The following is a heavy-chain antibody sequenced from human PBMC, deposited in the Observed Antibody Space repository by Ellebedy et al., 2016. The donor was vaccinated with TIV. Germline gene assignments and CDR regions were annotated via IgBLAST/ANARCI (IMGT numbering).Heavy chain of an antibody. V-gene: IGHV3-48*04. CDR2: ISSSSSTI. Sequence: GESLKISXAASGFTFSSYIMNWVRQAPGKGLEWVSYISSSSSTIYYADSVKGRFTISRDNAKNSLYLQMNSLRAEDTAVYYCARGAVRGANDNWGQGTLLTVSS. CDR3: ARGAVRGANDN. D-gene: IGHD3-10*01. CDR1: GFTFSSYI. J-gene: IGHJ4*02.